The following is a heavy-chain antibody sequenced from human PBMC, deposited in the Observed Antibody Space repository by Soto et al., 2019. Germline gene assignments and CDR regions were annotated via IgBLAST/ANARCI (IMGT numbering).Heavy chain of an antibody. V-gene: IGHV3-7*03. J-gene: IGHJ2*01. CDR2: IKQDGSEK. CDR3: AREEKDPVDTAMDYWYFDL. D-gene: IGHD5-18*01. Sequence: EVQLVESGGGLVQPGGSLRLSCAASGFTFSSYWMSWVRQAPGKGLEWVANIKQDGSEKYYVDSVKGRFTISRDNAKNSLYLQMNSLRAEDTAVYYCAREEKDPVDTAMDYWYFDLWGRGTLVTVSS. CDR1: GFTFSSYW.